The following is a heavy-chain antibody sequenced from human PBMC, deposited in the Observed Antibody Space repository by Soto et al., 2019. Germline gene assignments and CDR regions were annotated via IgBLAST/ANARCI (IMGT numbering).Heavy chain of an antibody. V-gene: IGHV1-18*01. CDR1: GWSLPRDG. CDR3: ARAEREFTGSYSIY. Sequence: GXSVKDSRMASGWSLPRDGVRWVRPAGGQGREGMGWISAYNGNTNYAQNVQGSVTMTTDTSTRTAYMELRSLRSAEAAVYYCARAEREFTGSYSIYWGQGTVVTVSS. D-gene: IGHD3-10*01. J-gene: IGHJ4*02. CDR2: ISAYNGNT.